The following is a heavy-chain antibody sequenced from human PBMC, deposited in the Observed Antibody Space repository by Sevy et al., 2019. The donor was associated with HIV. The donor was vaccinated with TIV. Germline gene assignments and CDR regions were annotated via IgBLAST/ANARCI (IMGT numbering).Heavy chain of an antibody. V-gene: IGHV3-30-3*01. CDR3: AKDFPRSFRRDILTGYALGY. CDR1: GFTFSSYA. CDR2: ISYDGSNK. Sequence: GGSLRLSCAASGFTFSSYAMHWVRQAPGKGLEWVAVISYDGSNKYYADSVKGRFTISRDNSKNTLYRQMNSLRAEDTALYYCAKDFPRSFRRDILTGYALGYRGQGTLVTVSS. D-gene: IGHD3-9*01. J-gene: IGHJ4*02.